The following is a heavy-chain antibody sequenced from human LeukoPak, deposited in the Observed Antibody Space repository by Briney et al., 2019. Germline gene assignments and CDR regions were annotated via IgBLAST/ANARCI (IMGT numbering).Heavy chain of an antibody. CDR2: ISGSSSTI. V-gene: IGHV3-48*02. CDR1: GFTFSTYN. CDR3: ARDRFYAFDI. J-gene: IGHJ3*02. Sequence: GGSLRLSCAASGFTFSTYNMNWVRQASGNGLEWISYISGSSSTIYYADSVKGRFTISRDNAKNSLYLQINSLRDEDTAVYFCARDRFYAFDIWGQGTMVTVSS.